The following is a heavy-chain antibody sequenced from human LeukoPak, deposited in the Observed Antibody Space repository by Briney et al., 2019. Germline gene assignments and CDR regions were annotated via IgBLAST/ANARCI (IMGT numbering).Heavy chain of an antibody. J-gene: IGHJ4*02. Sequence: GGTLRLSCAASGFTFSSYGMTWVRQAPGKGLEWVSGISGSGDNTWYADSVKGRFTISRDNSKNTLYLQMNSLRAEDTAVYYCARRAGAYSHPYDYWGQGTLVTVSS. V-gene: IGHV3-23*01. CDR2: ISGSGDNT. CDR1: GFTFSSYG. CDR3: ARRAGAYSHPYDY. D-gene: IGHD4/OR15-4a*01.